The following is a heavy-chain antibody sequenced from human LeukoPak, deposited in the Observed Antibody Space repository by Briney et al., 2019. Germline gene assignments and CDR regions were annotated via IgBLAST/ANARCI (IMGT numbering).Heavy chain of an antibody. J-gene: IGHJ4*02. CDR1: GGTFSSYA. D-gene: IGHD3-22*01. CDR3: ARDRGAYYDSSGSFDY. CDR2: IIPIFGTA. V-gene: IGHV1-69*13. Sequence: SVTVSCTASGGTFSSYAISWVRQAPGQGLEWMGGIIPIFGTANYAQKFQGRVTITADESTSTAYMELSSLRSEDTAVYYCARDRGAYYDSSGSFDYWGQGTLVTVSS.